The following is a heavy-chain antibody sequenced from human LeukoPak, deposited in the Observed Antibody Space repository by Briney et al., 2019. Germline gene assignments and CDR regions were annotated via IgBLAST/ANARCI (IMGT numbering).Heavy chain of an antibody. D-gene: IGHD1-14*01. J-gene: IGHJ4*02. CDR3: ARNHGDY. CDR1: GFTFSDFY. V-gene: IGHV3-11*04. CDR2: ITNNDNSI. Sequence: GSLRLSCVASGFTFSDFYMSWIRQAPGKGLEWVSYITNNDNSIYYADSVRGRFSISRDNAKNSLHLQMNNLRAEDTAVYYCARNHGDYWGQGTLVTVSS.